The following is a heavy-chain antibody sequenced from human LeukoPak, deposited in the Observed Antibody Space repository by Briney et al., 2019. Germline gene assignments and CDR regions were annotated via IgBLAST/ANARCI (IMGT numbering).Heavy chain of an antibody. Sequence: SGTLSLTCAVSGGSISSSNWWTWVRQPPGKGLEWIGEIYHSGSTNYNPSLKSRVTISVDKSKNQFSLNVSSVTAADTAVYYCARSGSGSYEGYWGQGTLVTVSS. CDR2: IYHSGST. V-gene: IGHV4-4*02. CDR1: GGSISSSNW. D-gene: IGHD3-10*01. J-gene: IGHJ4*02. CDR3: ARSGSGSYEGY.